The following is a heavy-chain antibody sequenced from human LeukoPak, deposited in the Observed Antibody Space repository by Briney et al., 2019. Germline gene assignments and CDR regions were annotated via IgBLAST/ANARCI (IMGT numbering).Heavy chain of an antibody. V-gene: IGHV4-30-4*01. CDR1: GGSISSGDYY. J-gene: IGHJ4*02. D-gene: IGHD1-7*01. Sequence: SQTLSLTCTVSGGSISSGDYYWSWIRQPPGKGLEWIGYIYYSGSTYYNPSLKSRVTISVDTSKNQFSLKLSSVTAADTTVYYCARVEAMELFDYWGQGTLVTVSS. CDR3: ARVEAMELFDY. CDR2: IYYSGST.